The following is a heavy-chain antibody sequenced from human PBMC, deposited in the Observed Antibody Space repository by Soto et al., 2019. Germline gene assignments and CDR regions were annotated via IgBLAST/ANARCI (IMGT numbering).Heavy chain of an antibody. CDR2: INAGNGNT. J-gene: IGHJ4*02. D-gene: IGHD3-10*01. V-gene: IGHV1-3*01. Sequence: AASVKVSCKASGYTFTSYAMHWVRQAPGQRLEWMGWINAGNGNTKYSQKFQGRVTITRDTSASTAYMELSSLRSEDTAVFYCATSDTAPITMAPTSSLDYWGQGPLVTFSS. CDR3: ATSDTAPITMAPTSSLDY. CDR1: GYTFTSYA.